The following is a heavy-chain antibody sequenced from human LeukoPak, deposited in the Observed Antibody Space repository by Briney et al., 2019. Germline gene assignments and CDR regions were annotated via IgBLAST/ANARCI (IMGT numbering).Heavy chain of an antibody. Sequence: GGSLRLSCAASGFTVSSNYMSWVRQAPGKGLEWVSLIYIGGSTYYADSVKGRFTIPRDNSKNTVYLQMNSLRGEDRAVYYCARGERLTYFDYWGQGTLVTVSS. J-gene: IGHJ4*02. CDR3: ARGERLTYFDY. D-gene: IGHD3-22*01. CDR1: GFTVSSNY. V-gene: IGHV3-53*01. CDR2: IYIGGST.